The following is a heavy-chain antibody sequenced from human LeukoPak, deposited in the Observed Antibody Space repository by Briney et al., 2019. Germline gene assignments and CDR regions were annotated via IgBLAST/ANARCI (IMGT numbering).Heavy chain of an antibody. J-gene: IGHJ4*02. CDR2: IIPIFGTA. V-gene: IGHV1-69*05. D-gene: IGHD2-15*01. CDR3: ARLKGSGVFDY. CDR1: GGTFSSYA. Sequence: ASVKVSCKASGGTFSSYAISWVRQAPGQGLEWMGRIIPIFGTANYAQKFQGRATITTDESTSTAYMELSSLRSEDTAVYYCARLKGSGVFDYWGQGTLVTVSS.